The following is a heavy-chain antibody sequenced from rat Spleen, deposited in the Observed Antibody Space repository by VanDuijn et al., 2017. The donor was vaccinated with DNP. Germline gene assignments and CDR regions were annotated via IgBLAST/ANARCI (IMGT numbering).Heavy chain of an antibody. J-gene: IGHJ2*01. CDR2: ITNSGGNI. CDR1: GFNFKDYW. Sequence: EVLLVESGGGLVQPGRSLKLSCAASGFNFKDYWMGWVRQAPGRGLEWVASITNSGGNIYYPDSVKGRFTISRDNAQNTLYLQMNSLRSEDTATYYCTRGPIYYSTSYIPDYWGQGVMVTVSS. CDR3: TRGPIYYSTSYIPDY. V-gene: IGHV5-31*01. D-gene: IGHD1-2*01.